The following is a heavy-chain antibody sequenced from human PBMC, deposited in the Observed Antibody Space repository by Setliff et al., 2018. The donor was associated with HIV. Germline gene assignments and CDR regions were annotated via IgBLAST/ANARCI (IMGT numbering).Heavy chain of an antibody. CDR2: IHHSGST. V-gene: IGHV4-34*01. CDR1: GGSFSAYY. Sequence: SETLSLTCAVYGGSFSAYYWSWIRQPPGKGLEWIGEIHHSGSTNYNPSLKSRVTISVDTSKKHFSLKLTSVTAADTAMYYCAREDSDGYVDIWGQGTLVTAPQ. CDR3: AREDSDGYVDI. D-gene: IGHD2-21*01. J-gene: IGHJ4*02.